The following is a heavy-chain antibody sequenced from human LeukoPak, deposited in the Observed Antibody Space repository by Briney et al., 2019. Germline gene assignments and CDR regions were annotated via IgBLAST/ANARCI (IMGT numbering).Heavy chain of an antibody. V-gene: IGHV1-69*10. CDR3: ALTRYNNMWSDNSYFYMDV. Sequence: GASVKVSCKASGGTFTKCAITWVRQAPGQGLEWMGRNIPMVGMGTCAQKFQGRITLTADKSTSTAYMELSSLRSEDTAVYYCALTRYNNMWSDNSYFYMDVWGKGTTVIVSS. CDR2: NIPMVGMG. J-gene: IGHJ6*03. CDR1: GGTFTKCA. D-gene: IGHD3-9*01.